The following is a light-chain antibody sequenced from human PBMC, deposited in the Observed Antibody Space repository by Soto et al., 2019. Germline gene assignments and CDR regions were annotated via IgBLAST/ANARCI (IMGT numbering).Light chain of an antibody. CDR3: QQYNNWPRAT. J-gene: IGKJ4*01. Sequence: EIVMTQSPATLSVSPGERATLSCRASQSISSNLAWYQQKPGQAPRLLMFRTSSRATGFPARFSGSGSGTEFNLTISSLQSEDFGVYYCQQYNNWPRATFGRGTKVDI. V-gene: IGKV3-15*01. CDR1: QSISSN. CDR2: RTS.